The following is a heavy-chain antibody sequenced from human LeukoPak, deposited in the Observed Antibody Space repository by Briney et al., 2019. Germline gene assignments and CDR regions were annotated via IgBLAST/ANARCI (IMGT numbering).Heavy chain of an antibody. CDR2: FSAYNGNT. D-gene: IGHD3-10*02. V-gene: IGHV1-18*01. Sequence: ASVKASCKASGYTFTSYGISWVRQAPGQGLEWMGSFSAYNGNTHYAQKLQGRVTMTTDTSTSTAYMELRSLRSDDTAVYYCARACSGVKGDAFDIWGQGTMVTVSS. CDR1: GYTFTSYG. CDR3: ARACSGVKGDAFDI. J-gene: IGHJ3*02.